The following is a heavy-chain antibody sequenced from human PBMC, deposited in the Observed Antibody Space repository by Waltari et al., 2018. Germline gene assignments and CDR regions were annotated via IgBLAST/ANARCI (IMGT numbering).Heavy chain of an antibody. CDR3: ARSTVLLWFREGKAFDY. Sequence: QVQLVQSGAEVKKPGASVKVSCKASGYTFTGYYMHWVRQAPGQGLEWMGWINPNSGGTNYAQKFQGRVTMTRDTSISTAYMELSRLRSDDTAVYYCARSTVLLWFREGKAFDYWGQGTLVTVSS. J-gene: IGHJ4*02. CDR1: GYTFTGYY. V-gene: IGHV1-2*02. CDR2: INPNSGGT. D-gene: IGHD3-10*01.